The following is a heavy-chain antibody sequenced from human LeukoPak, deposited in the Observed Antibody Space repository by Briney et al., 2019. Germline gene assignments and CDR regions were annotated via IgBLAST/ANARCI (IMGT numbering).Heavy chain of an antibody. CDR2: INHSGST. D-gene: IGHD5-18*01. J-gene: IGHJ6*02. CDR3: ARGGRGYLNYYYYGMDV. V-gene: IGHV4-34*01. CDR1: GGSVSSADYY. Sequence: SETLSLTCTVSGGSVSSADYYWSWIRQPPGKGLEWIGEINHSGSTNYNPSLKSRVTISVDTSKNQFSLKLSSVTAADTAVYYCARGGRGYLNYYYYGMDVWGQGTTVTVSS.